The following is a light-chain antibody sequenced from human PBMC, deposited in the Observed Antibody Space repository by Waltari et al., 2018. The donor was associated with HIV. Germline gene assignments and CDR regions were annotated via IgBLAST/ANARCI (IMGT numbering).Light chain of an antibody. V-gene: IGKV1-39*01. CDR2: AAS. CDR1: PPISTY. Sequence: DIQLTPSPSSLTASLGARVTIACRSSPPISTYFNWYQQKPGKAPKLLISAASSLQSGVPSRFSGSASGTDFTLTINSLQLEDFATYYCLQTYNTPLTFGPGTKVDVK. J-gene: IGKJ3*01. CDR3: LQTYNTPLT.